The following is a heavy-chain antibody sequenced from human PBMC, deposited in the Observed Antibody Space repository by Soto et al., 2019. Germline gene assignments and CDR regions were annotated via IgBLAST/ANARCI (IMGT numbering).Heavy chain of an antibody. CDR1: GFTFSMYD. D-gene: IGHD3-10*01. V-gene: IGHV3-13*01. CDR2: ISTAGDT. J-gene: IGHJ5*02. Sequence: EVQLVESGGGLVQPGGSLRLSCAASGFTFSMYDMHWVRQATGKGLEWVSGISTAGDTYYPGSMKGRFTISRENAKNSLYVEMNSLRAGDTAVYYCAREGGYYGSALDPWGQGTLVIVSS. CDR3: AREGGYYGSALDP.